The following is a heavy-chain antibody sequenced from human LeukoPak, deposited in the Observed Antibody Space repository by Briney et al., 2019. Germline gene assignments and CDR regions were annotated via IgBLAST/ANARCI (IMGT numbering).Heavy chain of an antibody. V-gene: IGHV3-48*03. J-gene: IGHJ4*02. Sequence: GGSLRLSCAASGFTFSSYDMNWVRQAPGKGLEWVSYISSSGSTIYYADSVKGRLTISRDNAKNSLYLQMSSLRAEDTAVYYCARVSSGSYYILDYWGQGTQVTVSS. D-gene: IGHD1-26*01. CDR1: GFTFSSYD. CDR3: ARVSSGSYYILDY. CDR2: ISSSGSTI.